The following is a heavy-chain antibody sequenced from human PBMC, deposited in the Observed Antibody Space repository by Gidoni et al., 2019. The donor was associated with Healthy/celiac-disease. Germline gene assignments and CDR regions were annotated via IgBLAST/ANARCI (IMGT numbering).Heavy chain of an antibody. CDR2: INYSGST. V-gene: IGHV4-59*01. CDR3: ARDVGAGGKWRSFDY. D-gene: IGHD2-15*01. Sequence: QVQLQESGPGLVKPSETLSLPCTVSGGSISSYYRSWIRAPPGKGREWIGYINYSGSTKYNPSIKSRVTIAVDTSKNQFSRKLRSVTAADTAVYYCARDVGAGGKWRSFDYWGQGTLVTVSS. J-gene: IGHJ4*02. CDR1: GGSISSYY.